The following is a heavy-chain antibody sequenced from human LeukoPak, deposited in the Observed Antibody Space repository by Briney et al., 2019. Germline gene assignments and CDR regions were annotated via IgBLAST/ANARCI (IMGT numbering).Heavy chain of an antibody. D-gene: IGHD1-26*01. J-gene: IGHJ4*02. CDR2: INAGSGDT. V-gene: IGHV1-3*01. CDR1: GYTFTSYA. Sequence: GASVKVSCKASGYTFTSYAMHWVRQAPGQRLEWMGRINAGSGDTKYSQKFQARVTITRDTSASTAYMELSSLRSEDTAVYTCAKVGATNTFDYWGQGTLVTVSS. CDR3: AKVGATNTFDY.